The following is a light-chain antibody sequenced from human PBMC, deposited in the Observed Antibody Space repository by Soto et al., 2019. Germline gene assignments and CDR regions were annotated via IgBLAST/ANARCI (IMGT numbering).Light chain of an antibody. CDR1: QSVSSY. Sequence: EIVLTQSPATLSLSPGERATLSCRASQSVSSYLAWYQQKPGQAPRLLIYETSNRATGIPARFSGSVSGTDFTLTISSLEPEDFAVYYCQHRIKWPPIFTFGPGTKLDIK. CDR3: QHRIKWPPIFT. J-gene: IGKJ3*01. V-gene: IGKV3-11*01. CDR2: ETS.